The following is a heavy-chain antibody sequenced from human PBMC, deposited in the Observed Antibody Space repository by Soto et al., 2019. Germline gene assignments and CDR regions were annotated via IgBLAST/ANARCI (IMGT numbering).Heavy chain of an antibody. J-gene: IGHJ4*02. CDR3: ARAGIVVVPAAPVDY. D-gene: IGHD2-2*01. V-gene: IGHV3-7*01. Sequence: GGSLRLSCAASGFTFSSYWMSWVRQAPGKGLEWVANIKQDGSEKYYVDSVKGRFTISRDNAKNSLYLQMNSLRAEDTAVYYCARAGIVVVPAAPVDYWGQGTLVTSPQ. CDR2: IKQDGSEK. CDR1: GFTFSSYW.